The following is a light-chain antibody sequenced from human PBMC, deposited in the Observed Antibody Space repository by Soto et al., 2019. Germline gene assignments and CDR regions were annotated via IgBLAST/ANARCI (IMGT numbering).Light chain of an antibody. CDR2: DVI. V-gene: IGLV2-11*01. Sequence: SALTQPRSVSGSPGQSVTFSCTGTSSDVGAYIYVSWYQQHPGKAPKLIIYDVIKRPSGVPDRFSGSKSGNTASLTISGLQAEDEADYYCCSYAGSYTHVFGTGTKGTVL. J-gene: IGLJ1*01. CDR1: SSDVGAYIY. CDR3: CSYAGSYTHV.